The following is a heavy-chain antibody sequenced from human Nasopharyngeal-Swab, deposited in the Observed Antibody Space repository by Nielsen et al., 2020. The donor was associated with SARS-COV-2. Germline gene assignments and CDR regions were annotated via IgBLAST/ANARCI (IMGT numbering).Heavy chain of an antibody. D-gene: IGHD3-3*01. Sequence: WIRQPPGKGLEWIGSIYYSGSTYYSPALKSRVTISVDTSKNQFSLKLSSVTAADTAVYYCARAEPYDFWSGYMPFYGMDVWGQGTTVTVSS. CDR2: IYYSGST. V-gene: IGHV4-39*07. J-gene: IGHJ6*02. CDR3: ARAEPYDFWSGYMPFYGMDV.